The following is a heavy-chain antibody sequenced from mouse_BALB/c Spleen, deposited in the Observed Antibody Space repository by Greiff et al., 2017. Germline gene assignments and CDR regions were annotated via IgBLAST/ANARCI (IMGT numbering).Heavy chain of an antibody. V-gene: IGHV5-15*02. Sequence: EVKVVESGGGLVQPGGSRKLSCAASGFTFSDYGMAWVRQAPGKGPEWVAFISNLAYSIYYADTVTGRFTISRENAKNTLYLEMSRLRSEDTAMYYCAREDPWFAYWGQGTLVTVSA. J-gene: IGHJ3*01. CDR1: GFTFSDYG. CDR3: AREDPWFAY. CDR2: ISNLAYSI.